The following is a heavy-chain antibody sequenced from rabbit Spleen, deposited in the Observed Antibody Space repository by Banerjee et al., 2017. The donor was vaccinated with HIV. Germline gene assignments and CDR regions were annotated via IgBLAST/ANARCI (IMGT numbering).Heavy chain of an antibody. V-gene: IGHV1S45*01. CDR1: GFSFSGSYW. D-gene: IGHD7-1*01. Sequence: EESGGDLVKPEGSLTLTCTASGFSFSGSYWICWVRQAPGKGLEWIAYIDAGSDGTYYASWAKGRFTISKTSSTVDLKMTSLTAADTATYFCARESFSNWDLWGPGTLVTVS. CDR3: ARESFSNWDL. CDR2: IDAGSDGT. J-gene: IGHJ4*01.